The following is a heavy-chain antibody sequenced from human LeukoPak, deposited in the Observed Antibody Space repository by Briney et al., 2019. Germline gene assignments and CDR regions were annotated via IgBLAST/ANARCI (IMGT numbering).Heavy chain of an antibody. V-gene: IGHV4-4*07. D-gene: IGHD1-26*01. CDR1: GDSISTYY. CDR3: ARHRVGATGWFDP. J-gene: IGHJ5*02. Sequence: SETLSLTCTVSGDSISTYYWSWIRKPAGKGLEWIGRIFTSGSTNYNPSLKSRVTMSLDTSKNQFSLKLSSVTAADTAVYCCARHRVGATGWFDPWGQGTLVTVSS. CDR2: IFTSGST.